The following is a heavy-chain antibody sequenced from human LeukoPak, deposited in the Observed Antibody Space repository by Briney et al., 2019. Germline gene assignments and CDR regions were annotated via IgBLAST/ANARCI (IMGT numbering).Heavy chain of an antibody. CDR1: GYSFTSYW. CDR2: IYPGDSDT. Sequence: GESLKISCKGSGYSFTSYWIGWVRQMPGKGLEWMGIIYPGDSDTRYSPSFQGQVTISADKSISTAYLQWSSLKASDTATYYCARTLRGVVVAAYADYWGQGTLVTVSS. J-gene: IGHJ4*02. V-gene: IGHV5-51*01. CDR3: ARTLRGVVVAAYADY. D-gene: IGHD2-15*01.